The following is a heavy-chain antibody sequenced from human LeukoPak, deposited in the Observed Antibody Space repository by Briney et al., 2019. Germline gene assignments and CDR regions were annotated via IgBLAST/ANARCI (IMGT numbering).Heavy chain of an antibody. J-gene: IGHJ4*01. CDR1: GYTFTSYG. CDR2: ISASNGKT. D-gene: IGHD6-19*01. Sequence: ASVQVSCKASGYTFTSYGISWVGQAPGQGREWMGWISASNGKTKLAPNLQGRVTMTTDTSPSTAHLERRSRSSDDTAVYYCARDHPQWLGDYWGQGTLVTVSS. V-gene: IGHV1-18*01. CDR3: ARDHPQWLGDY.